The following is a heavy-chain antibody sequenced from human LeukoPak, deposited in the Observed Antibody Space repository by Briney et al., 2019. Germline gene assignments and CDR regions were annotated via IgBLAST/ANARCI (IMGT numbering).Heavy chain of an antibody. D-gene: IGHD6-13*01. J-gene: IGHJ3*02. CDR3: AREPGYSSSWYHGAFDI. CDR1: GGSISSGGYY. Sequence: SETLSLTCTVSGGSISSGGYYWSWIRQHPGKGLEWIGYIYYSGSTYYNPSLKSRVTISVDTSKNQFSLKLSSVTAADTAVYYCAREPGYSSSWYHGAFDIWGQGTMVTVSS. CDR2: IYYSGST. V-gene: IGHV4-31*03.